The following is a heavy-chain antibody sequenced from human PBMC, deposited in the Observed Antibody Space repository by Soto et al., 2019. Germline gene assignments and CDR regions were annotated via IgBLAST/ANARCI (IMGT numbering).Heavy chain of an antibody. CDR2: IIPILGTA. CDR1: GGTFSSYA. D-gene: IGHD3-3*01. CDR3: ARAVPYYDFWSGPNWFDP. J-gene: IGHJ5*02. Sequence: GASVKVSCKASGGTFSSYAISWVRQAPGQGLEWMGGIIPILGTANYAQKFQGRVTITADESTSTAYMELSSLRSEDTAVYYCARAVPYYDFWSGPNWFDPWGQGTLVTVSS. V-gene: IGHV1-69*13.